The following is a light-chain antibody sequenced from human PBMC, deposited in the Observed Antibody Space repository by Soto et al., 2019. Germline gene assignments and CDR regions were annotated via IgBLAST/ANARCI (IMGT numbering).Light chain of an antibody. CDR3: QQNKDWPGT. CDR1: QSVSFN. V-gene: IGKV3-15*01. Sequence: EILMTQSPATLSVSPGERVTFSCRASQSVSFNLAWYQQKPGQAPRLLIYDASTRATGIPVRFSGSGSGTEFTLTISSLQSEDFGVYYCQQNKDWPGTFGQGTKVDI. J-gene: IGKJ1*01. CDR2: DAS.